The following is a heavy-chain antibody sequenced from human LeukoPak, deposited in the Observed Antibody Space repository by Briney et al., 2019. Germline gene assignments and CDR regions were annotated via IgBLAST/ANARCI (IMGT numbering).Heavy chain of an antibody. CDR2: IYTSGSN. CDR1: GGSITSYY. J-gene: IGHJ1*01. CDR3: ARGTIEAAGAEYFQH. D-gene: IGHD6-13*01. V-gene: IGHV4-4*07. Sequence: PPETLSLTSTVSGGSITSYYWSWIRHPAQRRLQWSGRIYTSGSNNYNPSLRSRVTMSVDTSKNQFSLKLSSVTAADAAVYYCARGTIEAAGAEYFQHWGQGTLVTVSS.